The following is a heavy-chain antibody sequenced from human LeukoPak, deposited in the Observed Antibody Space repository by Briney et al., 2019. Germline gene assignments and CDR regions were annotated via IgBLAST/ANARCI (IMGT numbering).Heavy chain of an antibody. CDR1: GDSVSSNSTA. D-gene: IGHD5-24*01. V-gene: IGHV6-1*01. CDR3: ARGGQGDGYSADEAFDM. Sequence: QTLSLTCAISGDSVSSNSTACNWIRQSPSRGLEWLGRTYYRSKWYSDYAVSVKSRITINPDTSKNQFSLQLNSVTPEDTAVYYCARGGQGDGYSADEAFDMWGQGTMVTVSS. J-gene: IGHJ3*02. CDR2: TYYRSKWYS.